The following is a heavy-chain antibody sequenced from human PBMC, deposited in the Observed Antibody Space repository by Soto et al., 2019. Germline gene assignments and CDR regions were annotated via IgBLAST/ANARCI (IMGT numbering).Heavy chain of an antibody. Sequence: EVQLLESGGALVQPGGSLRLACAASGFTFGSYAMSWVRLGPGKGLEWVAAIGGGGGSTYYADSVKGRFTISRDNSENTLYLQTDSLIADDTEVYYCADNWHHFYWGQGTLVTVSS. CDR2: IGGGGGST. J-gene: IGHJ4*02. D-gene: IGHD1-20*01. CDR3: ADNWHHFY. V-gene: IGHV3-23*01. CDR1: GFTFGSYA.